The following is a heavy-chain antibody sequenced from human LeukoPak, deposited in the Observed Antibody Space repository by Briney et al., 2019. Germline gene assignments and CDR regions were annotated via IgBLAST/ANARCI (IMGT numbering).Heavy chain of an antibody. V-gene: IGHV3-21*01. J-gene: IGHJ4*02. D-gene: IGHD6-13*01. Sequence: GGSLRLSCAASVFTFSSYSMNWVRQAPGKGLEWVSSISNSSSYIYYADSVKGRFTISRDNAKNSLYLQMNSLRAEDTAVYYCAPIAAAGTDYWGQGTLVTVSS. CDR2: ISNSSSYI. CDR1: VFTFSSYS. CDR3: APIAAAGTDY.